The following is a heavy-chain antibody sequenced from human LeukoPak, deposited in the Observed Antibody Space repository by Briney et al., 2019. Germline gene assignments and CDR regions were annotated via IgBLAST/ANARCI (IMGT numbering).Heavy chain of an antibody. CDR3: ARDQYYDSRGLDY. J-gene: IGHJ4*02. V-gene: IGHV4-59*01. Sequence: PSETLSLTCTVSGGSISSYYWNWIRQPPGKGLEWIGYIYYSGSTNYNPSLKSRVTISVDTSKNQLSLKLSSVTAADTAVYYCARDQYYDSRGLDYWGQGTLVTVSS. CDR2: IYYSGST. D-gene: IGHD3-22*01. CDR1: GGSISSYY.